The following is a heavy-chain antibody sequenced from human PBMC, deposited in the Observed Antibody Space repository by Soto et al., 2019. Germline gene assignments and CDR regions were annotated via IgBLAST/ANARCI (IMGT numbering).Heavy chain of an antibody. V-gene: IGHV3-9*01. J-gene: IGHJ3*02. Sequence: PGGSLRLSCAASGFVFDDYAMYWVRQTPGKGLEWVSGISWNSGKIGYADSVKGRFIISRDNAKTSLYLQMNSLRAEDTAFYYCAKSYSSGWNGDAFETWGQGTMVTVSS. D-gene: IGHD6-19*01. CDR1: GFVFDDYA. CDR2: ISWNSGKI. CDR3: AKSYSSGWNGDAFET.